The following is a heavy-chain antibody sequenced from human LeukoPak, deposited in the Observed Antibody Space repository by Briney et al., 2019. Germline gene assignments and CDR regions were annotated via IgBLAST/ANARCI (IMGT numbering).Heavy chain of an antibody. Sequence: ASVKVSCKASGGTFSSYAISWVRQAPGQGLEWMGGIIPIFGTANYAQKFQGRVTITADESTSTAYMELSSLRSGDTAVYYCARGPWGSGSYFGFDPWGQGTLVTVSS. J-gene: IGHJ5*02. V-gene: IGHV1-69*13. CDR1: GGTFSSYA. CDR3: ARGPWGSGSYFGFDP. CDR2: IIPIFGTA. D-gene: IGHD3-10*01.